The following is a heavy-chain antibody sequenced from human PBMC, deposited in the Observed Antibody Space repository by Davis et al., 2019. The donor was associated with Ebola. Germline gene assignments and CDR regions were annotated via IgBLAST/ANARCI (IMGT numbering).Heavy chain of an antibody. V-gene: IGHV3-7*03. Sequence: GESLKISCAASGSTFSSYWMHWVRQAPGKGLEWVANIKPDGSDKFYVDSVKGRFTISRDNSRNTLYLQMNSLRAEDTAVYYCAKAPVRFLEWFTTDYWGKGTLVTVSS. D-gene: IGHD3-3*01. J-gene: IGHJ4*02. CDR1: GSTFSSYW. CDR2: IKPDGSDK. CDR3: AKAPVRFLEWFTTDY.